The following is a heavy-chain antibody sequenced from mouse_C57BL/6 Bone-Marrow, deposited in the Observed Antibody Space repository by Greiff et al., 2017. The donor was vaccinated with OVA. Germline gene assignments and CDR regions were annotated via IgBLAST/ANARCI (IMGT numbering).Heavy chain of an antibody. D-gene: IGHD1-1*01. J-gene: IGHJ2*01. V-gene: IGHV5-17*01. CDR1: GFTFSDYG. CDR3: AREDYGSSPYYFDY. Sequence: EVMLLESGGGLVNPGGSLKLSCAASGFTFSDYGMHWVRQAPEKGLEWVAYISSGSSTIYYADTVKGRFTISRDNAKNTLFLQMTSLRSEDTAMYYCAREDYGSSPYYFDYWGQGTTLTVSS. CDR2: ISSGSSTI.